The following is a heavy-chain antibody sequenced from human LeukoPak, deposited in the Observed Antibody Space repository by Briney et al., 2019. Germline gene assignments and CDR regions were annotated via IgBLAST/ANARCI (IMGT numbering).Heavy chain of an antibody. J-gene: IGHJ4*02. CDR1: GFAFSNYD. Sequence: GGSLGLSCAASGFAFSNYDMSWVRQAPGKGLEWVSEISGSDGSTYYAGSVKGRFTISRDNSKNTLYLQMNSLRAEDTAVYYCAKPGRSFTSGYWGQGTLVTVSS. V-gene: IGHV3-23*01. CDR3: AKPGRSFTSGY. D-gene: IGHD3-10*01. CDR2: ISGSDGST.